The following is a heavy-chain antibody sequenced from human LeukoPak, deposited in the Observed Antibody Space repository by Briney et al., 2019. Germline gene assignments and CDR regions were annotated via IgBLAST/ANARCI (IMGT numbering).Heavy chain of an antibody. V-gene: IGHV1-8*01. CDR2: MNPNSGNT. CDR3: ARGPWELLLNEYYMDV. Sequence: GASVNVSCKASGYTFTSYDINWVRQATGQGLEWMGWMNPNSGNTGYAQKFQGRVTMTRDTSTSTVYMELSSLRSEDTAVYYCARGPWELLLNEYYMDVWGKGTTVTVSS. D-gene: IGHD1-26*01. CDR1: GYTFTSYD. J-gene: IGHJ6*03.